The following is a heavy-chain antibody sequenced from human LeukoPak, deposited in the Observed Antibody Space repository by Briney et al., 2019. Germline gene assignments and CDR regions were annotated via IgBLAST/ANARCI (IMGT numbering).Heavy chain of an antibody. CDR3: AHKGRDSGSFTM. V-gene: IGHV2-5*01. Sequence: SGPTLVKPTQTLTLTCTFSGFSLSTTGVAVGWIRQPPGKALEWLAVHYWNNDKSYSPSLKSRLTVTKDSSKNQVVLIMTNMDPVDTATYYCAHKGRDSGSFTMWGQGTLVTVSS. CDR2: HYWNNDK. CDR1: GFSLSTTGVA. D-gene: IGHD3-10*01. J-gene: IGHJ4*02.